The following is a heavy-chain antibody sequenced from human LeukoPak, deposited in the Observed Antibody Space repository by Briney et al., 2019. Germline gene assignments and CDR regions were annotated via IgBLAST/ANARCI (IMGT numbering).Heavy chain of an antibody. Sequence: ASVKVSCKASGYTFTSYYMHWVRRAPGQGLEWMGIINPRGGTTSYAQQFQGRVTMTRDTPTSTVSMELSSLRSEDTAVYYCARGGGGGNGYYYYWGQGTLVTVSS. J-gene: IGHJ4*02. V-gene: IGHV1-46*01. CDR1: GYTFTSYY. D-gene: IGHD3-22*01. CDR2: INPRGGTT. CDR3: ARGGGGGNGYYYY.